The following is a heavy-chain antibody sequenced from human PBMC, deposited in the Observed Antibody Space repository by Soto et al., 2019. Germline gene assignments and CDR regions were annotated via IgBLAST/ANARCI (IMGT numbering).Heavy chain of an antibody. J-gene: IGHJ4*02. V-gene: IGHV1-18*01. D-gene: IGHD3-22*01. Sequence: ASVKVSCKASGYTFTSYGISWVRQAPGQGLEWMGWISAYNGNTNYAQKLQGRVTMTTDTSTSTAYMELRSLRSDDTAVHYCARDFSPRDYDSSGYYYADDYWGQGTLVTVSS. CDR1: GYTFTSYG. CDR3: ARDFSPRDYDSSGYYYADDY. CDR2: ISAYNGNT.